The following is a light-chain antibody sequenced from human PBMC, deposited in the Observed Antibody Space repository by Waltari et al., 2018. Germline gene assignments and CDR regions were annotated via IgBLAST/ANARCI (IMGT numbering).Light chain of an antibody. CDR2: YDI. CDR3: QVWDSRSDHLVV. Sequence: SYVLTQPPSVSVAPGKTARITCGGTNIGSKDVHWYQRKPGQAPVMVIYYDIDRPSGIPGRFSGSNSGNTATLTISRVEAGDEADYYCQVWDSRSDHLVVFGGGTKLTVL. CDR1: NIGSKD. J-gene: IGLJ2*01. V-gene: IGLV3-21*04.